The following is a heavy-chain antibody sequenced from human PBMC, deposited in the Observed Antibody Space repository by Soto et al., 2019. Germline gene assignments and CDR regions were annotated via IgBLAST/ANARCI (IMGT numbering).Heavy chain of an antibody. CDR3: ARLGAYYQSLAP. CDR1: GGSISSYY. CDR2: IYYGGTT. Sequence: SETLSLTCTVSGGSISSYYWSWIRQPPGKGLEWVGYIYYGGTTSYNPSLQSRVTISLETSKSQFSLRLTSVTAADTAVYYCARLGAYYQSLAPWGPGTLVTVSS. V-gene: IGHV4-59*08. J-gene: IGHJ5*02. D-gene: IGHD3-22*01.